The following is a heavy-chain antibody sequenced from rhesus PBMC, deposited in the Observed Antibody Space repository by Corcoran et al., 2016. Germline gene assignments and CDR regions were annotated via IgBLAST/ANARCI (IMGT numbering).Heavy chain of an antibody. J-gene: IGHJ3*01. CDR2: IYWDDDK. CDR1: GFSLSTSGKG. D-gene: IGHD3-3*01. CDR3: ARVLTIFGVVDAFDF. V-gene: IGHV2S1*01. Sequence: QVTLKESGPALVKPTQTLTLTCTFSGFSLSTSGKGVGWIRQPPGKTLEWLASIYWDDDKYYRTCLTSSLPISNDTSNNQVVLTMTNMDPVDTATYCCARVLTIFGVVDAFDFWGQGLRVTVSS.